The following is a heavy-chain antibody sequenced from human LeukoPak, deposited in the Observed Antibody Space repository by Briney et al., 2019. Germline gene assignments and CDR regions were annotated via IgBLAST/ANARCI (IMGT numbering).Heavy chain of an antibody. Sequence: GGSLRLACAASGLTFSSYWMHWVRHAPGKGLVWVSRINSDGSSTSYADSVKGRFAISRDNAKNTLYLQMNSLRAEDTAVYYCAREGYDFWSGFQAVYFDYWGQGTLVIVSS. J-gene: IGHJ4*02. CDR2: INSDGSST. D-gene: IGHD3-3*01. CDR1: GLTFSSYW. CDR3: AREGYDFWSGFQAVYFDY. V-gene: IGHV3-74*01.